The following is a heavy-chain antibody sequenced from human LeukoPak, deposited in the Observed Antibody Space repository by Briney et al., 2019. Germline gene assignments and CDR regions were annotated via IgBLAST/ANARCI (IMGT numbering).Heavy chain of an antibody. D-gene: IGHD3-16*01. Sequence: GRSLRLSCAASRFXFSSYGIHWVRQAPGKGLEWVAVISYDGNNRYYADSVKGRFTISRYNSKNTLYLQMNSLRAEDTAVYYCAKVKGEVIGAFDIWGQGTMVTVSS. CDR3: AKVKGEVIGAFDI. V-gene: IGHV3-30*18. J-gene: IGHJ3*02. CDR2: ISYDGNNR. CDR1: RFXFSSYG.